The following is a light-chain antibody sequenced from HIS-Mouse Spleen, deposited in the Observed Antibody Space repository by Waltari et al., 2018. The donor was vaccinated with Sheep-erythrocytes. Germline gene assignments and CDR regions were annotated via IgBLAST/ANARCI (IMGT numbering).Light chain of an antibody. CDR1: KLGDKY. J-gene: IGLJ2*01. CDR3: QAWDSSTVV. V-gene: IGLV3-1*01. Sequence: SYELTQPPSVSVSPGQTASITCSGDKLGDKYACWYHQKPGQSPVLVIYQDSKRPSGCPGRFSGSNSGNTATLTISGTQAMDEADYYCQAWDSSTVVFGGGTKLTVL. CDR2: QDS.